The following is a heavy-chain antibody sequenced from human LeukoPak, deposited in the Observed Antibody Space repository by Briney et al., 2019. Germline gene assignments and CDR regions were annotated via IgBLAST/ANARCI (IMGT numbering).Heavy chain of an antibody. J-gene: IGHJ4*02. V-gene: IGHV4-59*01. CDR2: IYYSGST. D-gene: IGHD6-6*01. Sequence: TSETLSLTCTVSGGSISSYYWSWIRQPPGKGLEWIGYIYYSGSTNYNPSLKSRVTISVDTSKNQFSLKLSSVTAADTAVYYCARVDPDSSSTLEVFDYWGQGTLVTVSS. CDR3: ARVDPDSSSTLEVFDY. CDR1: GGSISSYY.